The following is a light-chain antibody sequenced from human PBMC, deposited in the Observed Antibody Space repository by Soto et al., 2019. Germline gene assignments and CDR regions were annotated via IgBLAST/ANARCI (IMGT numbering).Light chain of an antibody. Sequence: QSVLTQPPSASGSPGQSVSISCTGSSSDVGNSYYVSWYQQHPGKAPKLMIYEVTKRPSGVPDRFSASKSGNTASLTVSGLQAEDEADYYCSSYAGSNNLLFGTGTKLTVL. CDR1: SSDVGNSYY. J-gene: IGLJ1*01. CDR2: EVT. V-gene: IGLV2-8*01. CDR3: SSYAGSNNLL.